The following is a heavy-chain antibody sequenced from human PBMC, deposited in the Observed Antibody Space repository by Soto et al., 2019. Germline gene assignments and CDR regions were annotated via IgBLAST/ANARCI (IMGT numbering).Heavy chain of an antibody. CDR2: INHSGST. D-gene: IGHD3-22*01. V-gene: IGHV4-34*01. J-gene: IGHJ6*02. Sequence: SETLSLTCAAYGGSFSGYYWSWIRQPPRKGLEWIGEINHSGSTNYNPSLKSRVTISVDTSKNQFSLKLSSVTAADTAVYYCARERRYLYYDSSGYRALLRSHYYYGMDVWGQGTTVTVSS. CDR1: GGSFSGYY. CDR3: ARERRYLYYDSSGYRALLRSHYYYGMDV.